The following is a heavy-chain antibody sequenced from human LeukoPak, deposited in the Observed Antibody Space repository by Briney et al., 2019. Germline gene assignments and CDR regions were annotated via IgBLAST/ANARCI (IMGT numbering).Heavy chain of an antibody. D-gene: IGHD2-15*01. CDR3: AKERTLRYCSGGSCYLRVRGYSMDV. Sequence: PGGSLRLSCAASGYTFDDYAMHWVRQAPGKGLEWVSLISGDGGSTYYADSVKGGFTISRDKRKNSLYLQMNSLRTEDTALYYCAKERTLRYCSGGSCYLRVRGYSMDVWGKGTTVTVSS. CDR1: GYTFDDYA. J-gene: IGHJ6*03. V-gene: IGHV3-43*02. CDR2: ISGDGGST.